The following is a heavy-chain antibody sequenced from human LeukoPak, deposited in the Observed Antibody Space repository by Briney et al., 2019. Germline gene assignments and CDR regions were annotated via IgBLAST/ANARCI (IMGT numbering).Heavy chain of an antibody. J-gene: IGHJ4*02. D-gene: IGHD3-16*01. Sequence: GGSLRLSCTASGFTFRNVWMTWVRQAPGKGLEWVGHIQTITDGGTTDYAAPVRGRFTISRDDSKNTLYLQMNSLKTEDTAVYYCTSNLGYWGQGTLVTVSS. CDR3: TSNLGY. CDR1: GFTFRNVW. CDR2: IQTITDGGTT. V-gene: IGHV3-15*01.